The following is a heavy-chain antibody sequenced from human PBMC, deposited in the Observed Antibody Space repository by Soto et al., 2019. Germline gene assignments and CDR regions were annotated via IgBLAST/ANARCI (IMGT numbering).Heavy chain of an antibody. Sequence: SVKVSCKASGGSFSSYTISWVRQAPGQGLEWMGRIIPILGIANYAQKFQGRVTITADKSTSTAYMELSSLRSEDTAVYYCASQEYSGYDPLNDYWGQGTLVTVSS. V-gene: IGHV1-69*02. D-gene: IGHD5-12*01. CDR2: IIPILGIA. CDR1: GGSFSSYT. J-gene: IGHJ4*02. CDR3: ASQEYSGYDPLNDY.